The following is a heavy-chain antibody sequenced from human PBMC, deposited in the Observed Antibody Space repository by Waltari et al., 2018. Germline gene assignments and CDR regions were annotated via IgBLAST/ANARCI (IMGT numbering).Heavy chain of an antibody. Sequence: QLQLQESGPGLVKPSETLSLTCTVSGGSISSSSYYLGWIRQPPGKGLEWIGSIYYSGSTYYNPSLKSRVTISVDTSKNQFSLKLSSVTAADTAVYYCARHMVISSGDAFDIWGQGTMVTVSS. CDR1: GGSISSSSYY. V-gene: IGHV4-39*01. D-gene: IGHD3-22*01. J-gene: IGHJ3*02. CDR2: IYYSGST. CDR3: ARHMVISSGDAFDI.